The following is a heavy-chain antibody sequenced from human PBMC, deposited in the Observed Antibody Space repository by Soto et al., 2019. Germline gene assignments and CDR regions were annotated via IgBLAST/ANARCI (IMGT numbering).Heavy chain of an antibody. D-gene: IGHD3-3*01. CDR3: ARGRITIFGVVPRFDY. CDR2: INHSGST. CDR1: GGSFSGYY. V-gene: IGHV4-34*01. Sequence: QVQLQQWGAGLLKPSETLSLTCAVYGGSFSGYYWSWIRQPPGKGLEWIGEINHSGSTNYNPSLKSRVTISVDTSKNQFSLKLSSVTAADTAVYYCARGRITIFGVVPRFDYWGQGTLVTVSS. J-gene: IGHJ4*02.